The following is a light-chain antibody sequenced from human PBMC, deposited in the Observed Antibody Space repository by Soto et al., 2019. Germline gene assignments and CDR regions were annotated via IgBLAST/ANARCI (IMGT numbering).Light chain of an antibody. J-gene: IGKJ5*01. CDR3: QQDCTSTT. CDR2: GAS. CDR1: QSISGRY. V-gene: IGKV3-20*01. Sequence: SPGTLSLSPGERATLSCGASQSISGRYLAWYQQKPGQAPRLLIYGASSRATDIPDRFSGSGSGADFTLTISRLEPEDFAVYYCQQDCTSTTFDQRSRLEIK.